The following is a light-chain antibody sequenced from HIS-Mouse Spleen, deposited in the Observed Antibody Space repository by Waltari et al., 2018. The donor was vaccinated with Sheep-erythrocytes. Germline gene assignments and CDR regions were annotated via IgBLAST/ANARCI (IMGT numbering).Light chain of an antibody. V-gene: IGLV2-11*01. CDR1: DKLGDKY. J-gene: IGLJ1*01. Sequence: LTQPPSVSVSSGQTASITCLGDKLGDKYAYWYQQHPGKAPKLMIYDVSKRPSGVPDRFSGSKSGNTASLTISGLQAEDEADYYCCSYAGSYNHVFATGTKVTVL. CDR2: DVS. CDR3: CSYAGSYNHV.